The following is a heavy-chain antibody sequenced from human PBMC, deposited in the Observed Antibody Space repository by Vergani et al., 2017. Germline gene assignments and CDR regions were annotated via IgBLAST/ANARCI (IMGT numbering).Heavy chain of an antibody. D-gene: IGHD1-1*01. Sequence: EVQLLESGGGLVQPGGSLRLSCAASGFTFSSYAMSWVRQAPGKGLEWVSAISGSGGSTYYAASVKGRFTISRDNSKNTLYLQMNSLRAEDTAVYYCARVTLDTRHAVDIWGQGTMVTVSS. J-gene: IGHJ3*02. CDR1: GFTFSSYA. CDR2: ISGSGGST. CDR3: ARVTLDTRHAVDI. V-gene: IGHV3-23*01.